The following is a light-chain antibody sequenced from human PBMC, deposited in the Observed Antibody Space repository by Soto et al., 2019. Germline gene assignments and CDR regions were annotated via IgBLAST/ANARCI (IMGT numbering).Light chain of an antibody. J-gene: IGLJ1*01. CDR1: SSNSGAGYD. Sequence: QSVLTQSPSGSGAPGQRVTRSCTGSSSNSGAGYDVHWYQQLPGAAPTLLIYDNNTRPSGVPDRFSGSTSGASASLAITGLQAEDEADYYCQSYDTRLSGYVFGTGTKVTVL. CDR3: QSYDTRLSGYV. V-gene: IGLV1-40*01. CDR2: DNN.